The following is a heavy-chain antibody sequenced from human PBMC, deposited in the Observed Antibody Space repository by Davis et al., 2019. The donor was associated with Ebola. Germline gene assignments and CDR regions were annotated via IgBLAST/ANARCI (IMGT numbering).Heavy chain of an antibody. V-gene: IGHV3-30-3*01. D-gene: IGHD3-16*01. CDR1: GFTFSDYS. J-gene: IGHJ4*02. CDR3: ARDMKIMRLWGSPGKY. Sequence: GESLKISCAASGFTFSDYSMHWVRQAPGMGLESVAIVSYYGDNKYYPDSVKGRFTVSRDNSKNTVYLQMNSLRADDTAVYYCARDMKIMRLWGSPGKYWGQGTLVTVSS. CDR2: VSYYGDNK.